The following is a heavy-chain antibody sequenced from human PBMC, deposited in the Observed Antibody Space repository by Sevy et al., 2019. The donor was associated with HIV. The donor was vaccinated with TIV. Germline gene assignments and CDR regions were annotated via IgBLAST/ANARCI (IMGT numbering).Heavy chain of an antibody. Sequence: ETLSLTCSVSGGSIISSSIYWGWFRQSPGKGLDYIGSIFHSGDTYYNPSLKSRVTISVDTSKNQFSLKMTSVTAADTAVYYCARHFYSNGMDVWGQGTTVTVSS. CDR1: GGSIISSSIY. CDR3: ARHFYSNGMDV. V-gene: IGHV4-39*01. J-gene: IGHJ6*02. D-gene: IGHD1-26*01. CDR2: IFHSGDT.